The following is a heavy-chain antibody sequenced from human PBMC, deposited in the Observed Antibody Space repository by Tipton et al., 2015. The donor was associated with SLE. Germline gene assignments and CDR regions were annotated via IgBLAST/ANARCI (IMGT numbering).Heavy chain of an antibody. J-gene: IGHJ3*02. CDR1: GGSISSYY. V-gene: IGHV4-59*01. D-gene: IGHD1-1*01. Sequence: TLSLTCTVSGGSISSYYWSWIRQPPGKGLEWIGYIYYSGSTNYNPSLKSRVTISVDTSKNQFSLKLSSVTAADTAVYYCATRTSCGDEVRNAFDAFDIWGQGTMATVSS. CDR3: ATRTSCGDEVRNAFDAFDI. CDR2: IYYSGST.